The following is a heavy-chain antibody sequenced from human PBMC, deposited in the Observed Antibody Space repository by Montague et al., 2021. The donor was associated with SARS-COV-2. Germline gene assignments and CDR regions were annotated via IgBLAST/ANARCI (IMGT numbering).Heavy chain of an antibody. Sequence: SLSLSFSASGFTVSSNYMSWVRQAPGKGLEWVSVIYSGGITYYADSVKGRFTISRHNSKNTLYLQMNSLRAEDTAVYYCAVELGLLRAYWGQGTLVTVSS. CDR2: IYSGGIT. CDR1: GFTVSSNY. V-gene: IGHV3-53*04. J-gene: IGHJ4*02. CDR3: AVELGLLRAY. D-gene: IGHD3/OR15-3a*01.